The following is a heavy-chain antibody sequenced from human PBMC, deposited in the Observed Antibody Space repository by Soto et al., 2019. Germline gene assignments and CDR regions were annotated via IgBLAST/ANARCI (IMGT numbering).Heavy chain of an antibody. V-gene: IGHV4-31*02. CDR1: GGSISSGVYY. CDR2: IYYSGST. CDR3: ARDRRGYSGYGMDV. Sequence: SETLSLTCTVSGGSISSGVYYWSWIRHHPGKGLEWIGYIYYSGSTYYNPSLKSRVTISVDTSKNQFSLKLSSVTAADTAVYYCARDRRGYSGYGMDVWGQGTTVTVSS. J-gene: IGHJ6*02. D-gene: IGHD5-12*01.